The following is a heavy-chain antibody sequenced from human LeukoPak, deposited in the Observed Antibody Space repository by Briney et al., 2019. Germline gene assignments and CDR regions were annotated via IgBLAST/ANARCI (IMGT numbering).Heavy chain of an antibody. J-gene: IGHJ4*02. CDR3: AKDSTVTILDY. Sequence: GGSLRLSCAVSGFTFSTYSMNWVRQAPGKGLEWVSYISSSSSTIYYADSVKGRFTISRDNAKNSLYLQMNSLRAEDTAVYYCAKDSTVTILDYWGQGTLVTVSS. D-gene: IGHD4-11*01. CDR2: ISSSSSTI. CDR1: GFTFSTYS. V-gene: IGHV3-48*04.